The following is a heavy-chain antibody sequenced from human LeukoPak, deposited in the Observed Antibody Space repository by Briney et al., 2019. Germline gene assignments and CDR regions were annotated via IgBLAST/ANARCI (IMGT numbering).Heavy chain of an antibody. CDR2: ISSSGKA. J-gene: IGHJ4*02. CDR3: ARFKGGTGFDY. D-gene: IGHD1-26*01. V-gene: IGHV4-39*01. Sequence: SETLSLTCAVSGGSITTTDFDWAWLRQPPGQGLEWIATISSSGKAYYYPSLMSRVTISVDTSKNQYSLDVTSVTAADTGLFYCARFKGGTGFDYWGRGILVIVS. CDR1: GGSITTTDFD.